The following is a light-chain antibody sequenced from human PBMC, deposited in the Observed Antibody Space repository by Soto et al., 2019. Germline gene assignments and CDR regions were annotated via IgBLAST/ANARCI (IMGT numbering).Light chain of an antibody. Sequence: GDRVTITCRASQTVISYLNWYQQKPGQAPKLLIYATTHLQSGVPSRFSGSGSGTEFTLTISSLHPEDFATYFCQQNYNTPPYTFGQGTKVDIK. J-gene: IGKJ2*01. CDR2: ATT. CDR3: QQNYNTPPYT. V-gene: IGKV1-39*01. CDR1: QTVISY.